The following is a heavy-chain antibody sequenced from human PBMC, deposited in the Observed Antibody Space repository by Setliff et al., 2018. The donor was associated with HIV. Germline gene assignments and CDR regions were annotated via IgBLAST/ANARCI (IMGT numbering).Heavy chain of an antibody. CDR3: ASLGGLLYTSSSLRGVDY. D-gene: IGHD6-6*01. V-gene: IGHV3-74*01. CDR1: GFTFSSYW. J-gene: IGHJ4*02. CDR2: INSDESST. Sequence: GGSLRLSCAASGFTFSSYWMHWVRQAPGEGLVWVSVINSDESSTSYADSVKGRFTISRDNAKNTLYLQMNSLRAEDTAVYYCASLGGLLYTSSSLRGVDYWGQGTLVTVSS.